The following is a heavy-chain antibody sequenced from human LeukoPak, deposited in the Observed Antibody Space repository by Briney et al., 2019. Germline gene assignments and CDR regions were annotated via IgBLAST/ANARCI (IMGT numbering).Heavy chain of an antibody. D-gene: IGHD5-18*01. CDR3: ARDFGTYGTAVATGLDY. J-gene: IGHJ4*02. V-gene: IGHV1-2*02. CDR2: INPNSGGT. Sequence: GASVKVSCKDSGYTFTGYYMHWGRQAPGQGPGWMGWINPNSGGTNYAQTFQGRGTMTRDTSIFTAYMELSGLKSDDTAVYYCARDFGTYGTAVATGLDYWGQGTLVTVSS. CDR1: GYTFTGYY.